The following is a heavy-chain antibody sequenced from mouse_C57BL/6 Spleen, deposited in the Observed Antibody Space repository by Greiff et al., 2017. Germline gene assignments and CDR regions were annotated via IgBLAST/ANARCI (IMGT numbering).Heavy chain of an antibody. J-gene: IGHJ1*03. D-gene: IGHD2-3*01. CDR3: ARRDGYYGWYFDV. CDR2: IDPSDSYT. V-gene: IGHV1-69*01. CDR1: GYTFTSYW. Sequence: VQLQQPGAELVMPGASVKLSCKASGYTFTSYWMHWVKQRPGQGLEWIGEIDPSDSYTNYNQKFKGKSTLTVDKSSSTAYMQVSSLTSEDSAVYYWARRDGYYGWYFDVWGTGTTVTVSS.